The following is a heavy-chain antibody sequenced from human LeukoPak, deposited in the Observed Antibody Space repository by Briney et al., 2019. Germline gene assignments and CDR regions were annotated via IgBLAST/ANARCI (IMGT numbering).Heavy chain of an antibody. J-gene: IGHJ4*02. CDR1: AFTFSSYD. Sequence: GGSLRLSCAASAFTFSSYDMSWVRQAPGKGLEWVANIKPDGSAIYYVDSVTGRFTISRDNAKNSLYLQMNSLRAEDTAVYYCSEGNYFDYWGQGTLVTVSS. CDR2: IKPDGSAI. CDR3: SEGNYFDY. V-gene: IGHV3-7*01. D-gene: IGHD3-10*01.